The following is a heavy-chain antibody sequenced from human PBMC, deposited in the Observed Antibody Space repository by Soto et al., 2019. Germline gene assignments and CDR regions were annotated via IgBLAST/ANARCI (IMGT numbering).Heavy chain of an antibody. V-gene: IGHV4-4*02. J-gene: IGHJ4*02. Sequence: SETLRLTCAVSGDSISSGNWWSWVRQPPGKGLEWSGEIYHSGSTNYNPSLKSRVTISVDKPKNQFSLKLSSVTAADTAVYYCAGYYYAPGNYQGNLDYWGQGNMVT. CDR2: IYHSGST. CDR1: GDSISSGNW. CDR3: AGYYYAPGNYQGNLDY. D-gene: IGHD3-10*01.